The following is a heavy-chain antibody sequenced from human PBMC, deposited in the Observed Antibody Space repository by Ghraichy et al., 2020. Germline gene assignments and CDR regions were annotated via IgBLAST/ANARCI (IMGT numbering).Heavy chain of an antibody. CDR3: ARSFWSGPPDY. V-gene: IGHV3-11*01. CDR2: MSSSGSII. Sequence: GGSLRLSCAASGFTFSDYYMSWIRQAPGKGLEWVSYMSSSGSIIYYADSVKGRFTISRDNAKNSLYLQMNSPRAEDTAVYYCARSFWSGPPDYWGQGTLVTVS. D-gene: IGHD3-3*01. CDR1: GFTFSDYY. J-gene: IGHJ4*02.